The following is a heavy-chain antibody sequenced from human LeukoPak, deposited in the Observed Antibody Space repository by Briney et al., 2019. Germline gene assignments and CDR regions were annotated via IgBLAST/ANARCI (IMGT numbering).Heavy chain of an antibody. D-gene: IGHD4-17*01. CDR2: TYYRAKWYN. CDR1: GDIVSSNSAA. CDR3: ARDTVADDYGDYAFDY. J-gene: IGHJ4*02. Sequence: SQTLSLTRAISGDIVSSNSAACNWIRQSPSRGLEWLGRTYYRAKWYNDYAVCVKSRITINPDTSKNQFSLQLNSVTPEDTAVYYCARDTVADDYGDYAFDYWGQGTLVTVSS. V-gene: IGHV6-1*01.